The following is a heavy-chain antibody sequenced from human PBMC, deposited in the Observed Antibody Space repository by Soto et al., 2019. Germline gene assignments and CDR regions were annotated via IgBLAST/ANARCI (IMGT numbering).Heavy chain of an antibody. CDR3: AREWKQLAPYYYYGMDV. V-gene: IGHV1-3*01. CDR1: GYTFTSYA. CDR2: INAGNGNT. J-gene: IGHJ6*02. Sequence: GASVKVSCKASGYTFTSYAMHWMRQAPGQRLEWMGWINAGNGNTKYSQKFQGRVTITRDTSASTAYMELSSLRSEDTAVYYCAREWKQLAPYYYYGMDVWGQGTTVTVSS. D-gene: IGHD6-6*01.